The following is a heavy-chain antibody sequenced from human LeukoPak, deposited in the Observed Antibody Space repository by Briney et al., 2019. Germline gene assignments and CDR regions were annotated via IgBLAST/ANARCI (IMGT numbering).Heavy chain of an antibody. Sequence: SVKVSCKASGGTFSNYVINWVRQAPGQGLEWMGGIIPIFGTANYAQKFQGRVTITADESTSTAYMELSSLRSEDTAVYYCACGRWLGGLLWGQGTLVTVSS. V-gene: IGHV1-69*13. CDR2: IIPIFGTA. J-gene: IGHJ4*02. CDR3: ACGRWLGGLL. D-gene: IGHD5-24*01. CDR1: GGTFSNYV.